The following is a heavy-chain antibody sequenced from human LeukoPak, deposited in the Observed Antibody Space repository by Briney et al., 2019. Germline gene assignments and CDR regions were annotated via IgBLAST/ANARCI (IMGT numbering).Heavy chain of an antibody. J-gene: IGHJ3*02. V-gene: IGHV3-53*05. D-gene: IGHD3-10*01. CDR3: ARGAVMVRGVISPAFDI. Sequence: GGSLRLSCAASGFTVSSNYISWVRQAPGKGLEWVSVIYSGGSTYYADSVKGRFTISRDNSKNTLYLQMNSLRAEDTAVYYCARGAVMVRGVISPAFDIWGQGTMVTVSS. CDR1: GFTVSSNY. CDR2: IYSGGST.